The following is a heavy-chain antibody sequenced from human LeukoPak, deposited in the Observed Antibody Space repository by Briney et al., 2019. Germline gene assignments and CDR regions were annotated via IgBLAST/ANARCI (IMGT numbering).Heavy chain of an antibody. D-gene: IGHD5-18*01. CDR1: GDTLTELS. CDR3: TTDRGYRYLPPGKFDY. J-gene: IGHJ4*02. Sequence: ASVKVSCKVSGDTLTELSMHWVRQAPGKGLEWMGGFDPEDGETIYAQKFQGRATMTEDTSTDIAYMEVTSLPSDDAAVSCFTTDRGYRYLPPGKFDYWGQGRLLTVSS. V-gene: IGHV1-24*01. CDR2: FDPEDGET.